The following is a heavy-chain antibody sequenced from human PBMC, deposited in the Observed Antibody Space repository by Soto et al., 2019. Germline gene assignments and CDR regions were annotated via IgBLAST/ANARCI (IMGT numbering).Heavy chain of an antibody. Sequence: GASVMVSCKASGYTFTGYYMHWVRQAPGQGLEWMGWINPNSGGKNYAKKFQGRVTMTRDTSISTAYMELSRLRSDDTAVYYCASTQNYVDYESIDYWGQGTLVTVSS. CDR1: GYTFTGYY. V-gene: IGHV1-2*02. CDR2: INPNSGGK. J-gene: IGHJ4*02. CDR3: ASTQNYVDYESIDY. D-gene: IGHD4-17*01.